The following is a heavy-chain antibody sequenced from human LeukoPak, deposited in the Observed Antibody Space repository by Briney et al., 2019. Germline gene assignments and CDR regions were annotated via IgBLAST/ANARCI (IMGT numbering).Heavy chain of an antibody. CDR1: GGSISSGGYY. D-gene: IGHD3-22*01. V-gene: IGHV4-31*03. CDR2: IYYSGST. CDR3: ARGVLRRYYDSSGYCCYFDY. J-gene: IGHJ4*02. Sequence: SETLSLTCTVSGGSISSGGYYWSWIRQHPGKGLEWIGYIYYSGSTYYNPSLKSRVTISVDTSKNQFSLKLSSLTAADTAVYYCARGVLRRYYDSSGYCCYFDYWGQGTLVTVSS.